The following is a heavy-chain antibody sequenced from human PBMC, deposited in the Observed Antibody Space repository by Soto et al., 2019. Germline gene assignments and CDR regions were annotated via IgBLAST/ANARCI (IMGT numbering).Heavy chain of an antibody. CDR3: ARGRSDCTTTICSYYMDV. V-gene: IGHV1-8*01. Sequence: GASVKVSCKASGYTFTSYDINWVRQATGQGLEWMGWMNPNSGNTGYAEKFLGRVTMTRNTSITTAYMELSSLRSEDTAVYYCARGRSDCTTTICSYYMDVWGKGTTVTVSS. D-gene: IGHD2-2*01. CDR2: MNPNSGNT. J-gene: IGHJ6*03. CDR1: GYTFTSYD.